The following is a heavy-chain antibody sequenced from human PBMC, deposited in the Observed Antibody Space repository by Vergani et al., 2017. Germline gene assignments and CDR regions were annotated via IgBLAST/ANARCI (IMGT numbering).Heavy chain of an antibody. CDR3: AAWDCGSCSVSGSHPMDV. V-gene: IGHV1-69*12. CDR1: GGTFSTYA. D-gene: IGHD2-15*01. CDR2: IIPMFGLG. J-gene: IGHJ6*04. Sequence: QVHLEQSGTEVKKPGSSMKVSCKASGGTFSTYAISWVRQAPGQGLEWMGGIIPMFGLGNYAQKFQGRLTITADEGTNTAYMELTSLRSEDTAVYFCAAWDCGSCSVSGSHPMDVWGRGTTVTVSS.